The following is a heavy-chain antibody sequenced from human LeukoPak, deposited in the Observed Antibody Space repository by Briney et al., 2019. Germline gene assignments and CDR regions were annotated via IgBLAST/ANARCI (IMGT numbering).Heavy chain of an antibody. Sequence: KPGGSLRLSCAASGFTFSDYYMSWIRQAPGKGLKWVSYISSSGSTIYYADSVKGRFTISRDNAKNSLYLQMNSLRAEDTAVYYCAREEYDSSGYYSLLYWGQGTLVTVSS. CDR3: AREEYDSSGYYSLLY. CDR1: GFTFSDYY. J-gene: IGHJ4*02. D-gene: IGHD3-22*01. V-gene: IGHV3-11*04. CDR2: ISSSGSTI.